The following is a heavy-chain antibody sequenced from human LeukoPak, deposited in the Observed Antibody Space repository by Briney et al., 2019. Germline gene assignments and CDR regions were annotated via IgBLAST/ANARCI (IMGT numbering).Heavy chain of an antibody. V-gene: IGHV5-51*01. CDR3: ARQQAVAGPGIDY. J-gene: IGHJ4*02. CDR2: IFPAGSGT. Sequence: GESLKISCEASGYSFTSYWIGWVCQMPGKGLEWMGIIFPAGSGTRYSPSFQGQVTISADKSINTAYLQWSSLKASDTAIYYCARQQAVAGPGIDYWGQGTVVTVSS. CDR1: GYSFTSYW. D-gene: IGHD6-19*01.